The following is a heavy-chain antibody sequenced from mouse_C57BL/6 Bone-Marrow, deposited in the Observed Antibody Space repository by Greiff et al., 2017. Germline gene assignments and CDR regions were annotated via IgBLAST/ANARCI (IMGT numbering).Heavy chain of an antibody. V-gene: IGHV1-59*01. Sequence: QVQLQQPGAELVRPGTSVKLSCKASGYTFTSYWMHWVKQRPGQGLEWIGVIDPSDSYTNYNQKFKGKATLTVDTSSSTAYIQLSSLTSEDSAVYYCAILLADYWGQGTTLTVSS. CDR1: GYTFTSYW. CDR2: IDPSDSYT. J-gene: IGHJ2*01. CDR3: AILLADY. D-gene: IGHD6-1*01.